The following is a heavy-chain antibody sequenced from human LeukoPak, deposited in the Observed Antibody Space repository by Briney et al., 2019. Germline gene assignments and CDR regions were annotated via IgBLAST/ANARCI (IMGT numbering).Heavy chain of an antibody. CDR2: ISYDGSNK. CDR1: GFTFSSYA. D-gene: IGHD3-10*01. CDR3: ARDADGCSDY. V-gene: IGHV3-30*04. Sequence: GGSLRLSCAASGFTFSSYAMHWVRQAPGKGLEWVAVISYDGSNKYYADSVKGRFTISRDNSKNTLYLQMNSLRAEDTAVYYCARDADGCSDYWGQGTLVTVSS. J-gene: IGHJ4*02.